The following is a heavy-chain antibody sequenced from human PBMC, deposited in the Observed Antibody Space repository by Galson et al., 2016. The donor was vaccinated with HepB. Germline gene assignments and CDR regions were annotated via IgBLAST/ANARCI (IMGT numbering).Heavy chain of an antibody. CDR3: ARADSGSYYSSVDY. V-gene: IGHV1-3*01. Sequence: SVKVSCKASGYTFTSYALHWVRQAPGQRLEWMGWINAGKGNTRYSQKFQGRVTITRDTSASTAYMELSSLRSEDTAVYYCARADSGSYYSSVDYWGQGTLVTVSS. D-gene: IGHD1-26*01. J-gene: IGHJ4*02. CDR2: INAGKGNT. CDR1: GYTFTSYA.